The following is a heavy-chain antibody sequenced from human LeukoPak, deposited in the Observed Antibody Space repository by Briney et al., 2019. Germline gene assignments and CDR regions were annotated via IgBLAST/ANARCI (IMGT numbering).Heavy chain of an antibody. V-gene: IGHV4-59*01. CDR1: GGSFSGYY. J-gene: IGHJ3*02. CDR2: IYYSGST. Sequence: SETLSLTCAVYGGSFSGYYWSWIRQPPGKGLEWIGYIYYSGSTNYNPSLKSRVTISVDTSKNQFSLKLSSVTAADTAVYYCARVGYFDWQKSFDAFDIWGQGTMVTVSS. D-gene: IGHD3-9*01. CDR3: ARVGYFDWQKSFDAFDI.